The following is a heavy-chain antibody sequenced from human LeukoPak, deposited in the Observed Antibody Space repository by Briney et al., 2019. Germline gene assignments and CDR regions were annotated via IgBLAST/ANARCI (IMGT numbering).Heavy chain of an antibody. CDR1: GGSIGSSRYY. V-gene: IGHV4-39*01. J-gene: IGHJ4*02. Sequence: SETLSLTCTVSGGSIGSSRYYWDWIRQPPGKGLEWIGSTYYSGSTYYNPSLRSRVTLSMDTSTNQFSLKVSSVAATDTAVHFCARRPRTNFDFWGQGILVTVSS. CDR2: TYYSGST. D-gene: IGHD3/OR15-3a*01. CDR3: ARRPRTNFDF.